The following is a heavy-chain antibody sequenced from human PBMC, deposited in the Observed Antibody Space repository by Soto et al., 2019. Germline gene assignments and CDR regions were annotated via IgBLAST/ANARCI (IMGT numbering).Heavy chain of an antibody. Sequence: ASVKVSCKASGYTFTSYYMHWVRQAPGQGLEWMGIINPSGGSTSYAQKFQGRVTMTRDTSTSTVYMELSSLRSEDTAVYYCARVACSGGSCYSGGRGWFDPWGQGTLVTVSS. V-gene: IGHV1-46*01. CDR1: GYTFTSYY. CDR2: INPSGGST. D-gene: IGHD2-15*01. J-gene: IGHJ5*02. CDR3: ARVACSGGSCYSGGRGWFDP.